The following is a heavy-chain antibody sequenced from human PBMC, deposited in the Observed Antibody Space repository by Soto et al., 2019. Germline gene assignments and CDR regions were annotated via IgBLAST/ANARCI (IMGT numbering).Heavy chain of an antibody. D-gene: IGHD6-13*01. CDR3: ARDRVAAAGTDEGNWFDP. J-gene: IGHJ5*02. V-gene: IGHV1-69*04. CDR2: IIPILGIA. Sequence: SVKVSCKASGGTFSSYTISWVRQAPGQGLEWMGRIIPILGIANYAQKFQGRVTITADKSTSTAYMELSSLRSEDTAVYYCARDRVAAAGTDEGNWFDPWGQGTLVTVSS. CDR1: GGTFSSYT.